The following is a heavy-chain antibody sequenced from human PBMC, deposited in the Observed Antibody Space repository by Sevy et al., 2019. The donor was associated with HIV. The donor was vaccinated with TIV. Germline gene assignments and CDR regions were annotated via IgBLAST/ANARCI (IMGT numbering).Heavy chain of an antibody. V-gene: IGHV3-49*03. J-gene: IGHJ4*02. Sequence: GGSLRLSCTASGFTFGDYAMSWFRQAPGKGLEWVGFIRSKAYGGTTEYAASVKGRFTISRDDSKSIAYLQMNSLKTEDKAVYYCTRDRRYYDSSGYYPRVVDYWGQGTLVTVSS. D-gene: IGHD3-22*01. CDR1: GFTFGDYA. CDR3: TRDRRYYDSSGYYPRVVDY. CDR2: IRSKAYGGTT.